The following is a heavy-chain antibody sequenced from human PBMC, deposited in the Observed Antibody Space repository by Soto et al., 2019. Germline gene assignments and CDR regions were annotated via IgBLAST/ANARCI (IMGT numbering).Heavy chain of an antibody. CDR1: GFTLSDYY. J-gene: IGHJ5*02. Sequence: PGGSLSLSCAASGFTLSDYYMTWIRQAPGKGLEWISYISTNSRYTKYADSVKGRFTISRDDAKNSLYLQMNSLRVEDTAVYYCARVYDILTSAWLDPWGQGTLVTVSS. D-gene: IGHD3-9*01. CDR3: ARVYDILTSAWLDP. CDR2: ISTNSRYT. V-gene: IGHV3-11*03.